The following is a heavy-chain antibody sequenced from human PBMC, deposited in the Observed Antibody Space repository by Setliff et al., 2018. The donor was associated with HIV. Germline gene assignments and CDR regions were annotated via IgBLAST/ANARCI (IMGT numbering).Heavy chain of an antibody. Sequence: PSETLSLTCTVSGGSINNNYWSWIRQPPGMGLEWVGYISSGGTTNYNPSLKSRVTISLDTSKNQFSLKLNSVTAADTAVYYCARGRITMVRGVISRGSVGDYWGQGTLVTVSS. CDR2: ISSGGTT. CDR1: GGSINNNY. D-gene: IGHD3-10*01. CDR3: ARGRITMVRGVISRGSVGDY. J-gene: IGHJ4*02. V-gene: IGHV4-59*08.